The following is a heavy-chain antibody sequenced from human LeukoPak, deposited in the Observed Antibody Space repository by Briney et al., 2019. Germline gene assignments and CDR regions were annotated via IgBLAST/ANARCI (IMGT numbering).Heavy chain of an antibody. CDR2: IYYSGST. V-gene: IGHV4-39*02. CDR1: GGSISSSSYY. CDR3: ARDPGWGIAAAEPRLGEYYFDY. D-gene: IGHD6-13*01. Sequence: SETLSLTCTVSGGSISSSSYYWGWIRQPPGKGLEWIGSIYYSGSTYYNPSLKSRVTISVDTSKNQFSLQLNSVTPEDTAVYYCARDPGWGIAAAEPRLGEYYFDYWGQGTLVTVSS. J-gene: IGHJ4*02.